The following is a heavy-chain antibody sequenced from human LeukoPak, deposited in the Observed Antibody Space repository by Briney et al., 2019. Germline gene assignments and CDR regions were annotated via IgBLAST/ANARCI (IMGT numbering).Heavy chain of an antibody. CDR2: TYYRSKWKN. V-gene: IGHV6-1*01. CDR1: GDSVSSNSAC. J-gene: IGHJ4*02. D-gene: IGHD6-25*01. CDR3: AREGAGAEATFDY. Sequence: SQTLSLTCAISGDSVSSNSACWNRIRQSPSRGLEWLGRTYYRSKWKNDYAVSVKGRITINPDTSKNQFSLQLNSVTPEDTAVYYCAREGAGAEATFDYWGQGTLVTVSS.